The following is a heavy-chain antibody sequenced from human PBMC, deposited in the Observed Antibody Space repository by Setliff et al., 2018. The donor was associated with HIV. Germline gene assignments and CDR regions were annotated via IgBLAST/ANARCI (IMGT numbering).Heavy chain of an antibody. CDR3: ARVSNRQYMDV. J-gene: IGHJ6*03. CDR2: INAGNGNT. CDR1: GYTFTSYA. D-gene: IGHD4-4*01. V-gene: IGHV1-3*01. Sequence: ASVKVSCKASGYTFTSYAMHWARQAPGQRLEWMGWINAGNGNTKYSQKFQGRVTITGDTSASTAYMELSSLRSEDTAVYYCARVSNRQYMDVWGKGTTVTVSS.